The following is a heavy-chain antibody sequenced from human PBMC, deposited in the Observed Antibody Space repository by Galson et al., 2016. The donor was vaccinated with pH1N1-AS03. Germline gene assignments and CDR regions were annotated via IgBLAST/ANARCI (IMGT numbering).Heavy chain of an antibody. CDR1: GGTLSSYT. CDR3: ARDPTWFGQQQHYFDS. CDR2: INPMVGLA. J-gene: IGHJ4*02. Sequence: SVKVSCKASGGTLSSYTINWVRQAPGQGLEWMGRINPMVGLADYAQQLQDRVTITADKSTSTVYMELGSLRSADTAVYYCARDPTWFGQQQHYFDSWGQGILVTVSS. V-gene: IGHV1-69*04. D-gene: IGHD3-10*01.